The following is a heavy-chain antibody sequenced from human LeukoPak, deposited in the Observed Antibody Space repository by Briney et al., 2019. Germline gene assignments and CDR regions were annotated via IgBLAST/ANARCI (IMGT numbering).Heavy chain of an antibody. CDR2: IYHSGST. CDR1: GGSISSGGYY. CDR3: ARGYYDSSGYYYYFDY. Sequence: SETLSLTCTVSGGSISSGGYYWSWIRQPPGKGLEWIGYIYHSGSTYYNPSLKSRVTISVDRSKNQFSLKLSSVAAADTAVYYCARGYYDSSGYYYYFDYWGQGTLVTVSS. V-gene: IGHV4-30-2*01. D-gene: IGHD3-22*01. J-gene: IGHJ4*02.